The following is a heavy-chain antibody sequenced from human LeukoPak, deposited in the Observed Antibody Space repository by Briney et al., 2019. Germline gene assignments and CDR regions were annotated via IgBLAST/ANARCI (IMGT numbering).Heavy chain of an antibody. CDR2: IIPIFGTA. V-gene: IGHV1-69*13. CDR1: GGTFSSYA. J-gene: IGHJ3*02. Sequence: SVKVSCKASGGTFSSYAISWVRQAPGQGLEWMGGIIPIFGTANYAQKFQGRVTITADESTSTAYMELSSLRSEDTAVYYWASTGGVGATHDAFDIWGQGTMVTVSS. CDR3: ASTGGVGATHDAFDI. D-gene: IGHD1-26*01.